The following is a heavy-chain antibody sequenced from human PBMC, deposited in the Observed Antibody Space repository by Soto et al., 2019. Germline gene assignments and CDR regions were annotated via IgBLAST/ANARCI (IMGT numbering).Heavy chain of an antibody. V-gene: IGHV4-4*02. CDR2: IHYSGTT. D-gene: IGHD3-9*01. CDR3: TRALLKSLDY. CDR1: GASISTSYW. J-gene: IGHJ4*02. Sequence: QVQLQESGPGLVRPSGTLSLTCAVSGASISTSYWWSWVRQPPGKGLEWIGEIHYSGTTNYNPSLNSPVTISLDKSTNQFSLNLNSVTAADTAMYYCTRALLKSLDYWGQGILVTVSS.